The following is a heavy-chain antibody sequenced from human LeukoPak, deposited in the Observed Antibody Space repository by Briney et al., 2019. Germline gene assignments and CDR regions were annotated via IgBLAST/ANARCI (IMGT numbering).Heavy chain of an antibody. J-gene: IGHJ4*02. V-gene: IGHV1-18*01. CDR2: ISGYNGNT. Sequence: ASVKVSCKTSGYTFTSYSISWVRQAPGQGLEWMGWISGYNGNTNYAQKLQGRVTMTTDTSTSTAYMELRSLRSDDTAVYYCARGQSVLWFGELLDWGQGTLVTVSS. CDR3: ARGQSVLWFGELLD. CDR1: GYTFTSYS. D-gene: IGHD3-10*01.